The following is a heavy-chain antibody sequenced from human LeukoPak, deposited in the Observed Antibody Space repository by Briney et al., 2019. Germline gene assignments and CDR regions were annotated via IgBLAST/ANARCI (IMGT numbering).Heavy chain of an antibody. V-gene: IGHV3-64*01. CDR2: ISGNGGST. CDR3: AKGVGFSTGWYYFEY. Sequence: GSLRLSCAASGFTFSSYTIHWVRQAPGMGLEYVSAISGNGGSTYYANSVKGRFTISRDNSKNTPYLQMGSLRAEDMGVYYCAKGVGFSTGWYYFEYWGQGTLVTVSS. J-gene: IGHJ4*02. CDR1: GFTFSSYT. D-gene: IGHD6-19*01.